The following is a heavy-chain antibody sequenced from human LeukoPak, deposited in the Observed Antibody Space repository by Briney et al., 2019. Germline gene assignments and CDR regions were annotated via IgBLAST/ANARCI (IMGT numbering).Heavy chain of an antibody. CDR1: GYTFTSYG. Sequence: ASVKVSCKASGYTFTSYGISWVRQAPGQGLEWMGWISPNSGGTNYAQKFQGRVTMTRDTSISTAYMELSRLRSDDTAVYYCARVHPGSYFDYWGQGTLVTVSS. CDR3: ARVHPGSYFDY. V-gene: IGHV1-2*02. D-gene: IGHD3-10*01. J-gene: IGHJ4*02. CDR2: ISPNSGGT.